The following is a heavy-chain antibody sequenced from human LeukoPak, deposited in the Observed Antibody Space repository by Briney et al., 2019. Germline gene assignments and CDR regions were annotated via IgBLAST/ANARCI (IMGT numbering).Heavy chain of an antibody. V-gene: IGHV4-59*01. J-gene: IGHJ6*02. D-gene: IGHD6-13*01. CDR1: GGSISSYY. Sequence: SETLSLTCAVSGGSISSYYWSWIRQPPGKGLEWIGYIYYSGGTNYNPSLKRRVTISVDTSKNQFSLKLSSVTAADTAVYYCASQEYSSSWYTPYYYYYGMDVWGQGTTVTVSS. CDR3: ASQEYSSSWYTPYYYYYGMDV. CDR2: IYYSGGT.